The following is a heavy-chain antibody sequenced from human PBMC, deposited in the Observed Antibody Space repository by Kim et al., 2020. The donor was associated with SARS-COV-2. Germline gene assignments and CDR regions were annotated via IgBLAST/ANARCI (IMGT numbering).Heavy chain of an antibody. J-gene: IGHJ4*02. CDR2: GST. D-gene: IGHD4-17*01. CDR3: ARGYAGFDY. Sequence: GSTNYNPSLKSRVTITVDTSKNQFSLKLSSVTAADTAVYYCARGYAGFDYWGQGTLVTVSS. V-gene: IGHV4-34*01.